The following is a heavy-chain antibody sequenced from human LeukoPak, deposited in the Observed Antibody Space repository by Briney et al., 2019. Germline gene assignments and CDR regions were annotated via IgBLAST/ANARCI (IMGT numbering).Heavy chain of an antibody. V-gene: IGHV1-69*13. Sequence: SVKVSCKASGGTFSSYAISWVRQAPGQGLEWMGGIIPIFGTANYAQKFQGRVTITADESTSTVYMELSSLRSEDTAVYYCASDHCSGGSCYPRYYYDMDVWGKGTTVTVSS. CDR1: GGTFSSYA. J-gene: IGHJ6*04. CDR2: IIPIFGTA. CDR3: ASDHCSGGSCYPRYYYDMDV. D-gene: IGHD2-15*01.